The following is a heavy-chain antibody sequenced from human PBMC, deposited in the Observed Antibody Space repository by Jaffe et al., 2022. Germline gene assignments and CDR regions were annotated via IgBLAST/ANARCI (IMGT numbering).Heavy chain of an antibody. J-gene: IGHJ4*02. CDR3: ARGEANMVRGKDASYYFDY. Sequence: QVQLQESGPGLVKPSETLSLTCTVSGGSISSYYWSWIRQPPGKGLEWIGYIYYSGSTNYNPSLKSRVTISVDTSKNQFSLKLSSVTAADTAVYYCARGEANMVRGKDASYYFDYWGQGTLVTVSS. CDR1: GGSISSYY. CDR2: IYYSGST. D-gene: IGHD3-10*01. V-gene: IGHV4-59*01.